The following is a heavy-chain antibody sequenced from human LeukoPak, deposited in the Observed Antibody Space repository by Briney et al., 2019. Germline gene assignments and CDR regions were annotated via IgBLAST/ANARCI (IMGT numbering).Heavy chain of an antibody. Sequence: PGGSLRLSCAASGFTFSSHWMSWVRQAPGKGLEWVANIKRDGSEKFYVDSVKGRFTISRDNAKNSLYLQMNGLRAEDTAVYYCAGDPPLRGESDIDMDVWGKGTTVTVSS. D-gene: IGHD2-15*01. CDR3: AGDPPLRGESDIDMDV. J-gene: IGHJ6*03. V-gene: IGHV3-7*01. CDR2: IKRDGSEK. CDR1: GFTFSSHW.